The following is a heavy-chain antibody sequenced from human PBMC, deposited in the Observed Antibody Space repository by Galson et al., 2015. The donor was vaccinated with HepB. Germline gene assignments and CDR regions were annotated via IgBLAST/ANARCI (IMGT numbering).Heavy chain of an antibody. CDR1: GFTFSGSA. J-gene: IGHJ4*02. CDR2: IGSESYNYAT. D-gene: IGHD3-22*01. CDR3: VRMGDLSGYSSC. V-gene: IGHV3-73*01. Sequence: SLRLSCAGSGFTFSGSAMHWVRQASGKGLEWVGRIGSESYNYATAYTASVKGRFTISRDDSKNTAFLQMNSLRTEDTAVYYGVRMGDLSGYSSCWGQGTLVTVSS.